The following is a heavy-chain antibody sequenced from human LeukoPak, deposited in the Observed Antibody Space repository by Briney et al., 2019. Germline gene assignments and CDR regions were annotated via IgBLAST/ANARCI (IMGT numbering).Heavy chain of an antibody. V-gene: IGHV4-39*07. Sequence: SETLSLTCTVSGGSISGSSSYWGWIRQPPGEGLEWIGNILYSGTTYYNPSLKSRVTISVDTSKNQFSLKLSSVTAADTAVYYCARGEYSSGWFFDYWGQGTLVTVSS. CDR2: ILYSGTT. CDR1: GGSISGSSSY. D-gene: IGHD6-19*01. J-gene: IGHJ4*02. CDR3: ARGEYSSGWFFDY.